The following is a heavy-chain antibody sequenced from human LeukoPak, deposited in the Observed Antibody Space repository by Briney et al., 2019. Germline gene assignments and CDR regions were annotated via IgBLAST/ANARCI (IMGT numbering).Heavy chain of an antibody. Sequence: GESLTLSCAASGFTFSSHAMTWVRQAPGKELEWVSTIGGAAGSTNFADSVRGRFTISRDNSNNTLFLHMTNLRAEDTAVYYCARDRDIILIGHGMDVWGQGTTVTVSS. J-gene: IGHJ6*02. CDR2: IGGAAGST. CDR3: ARDRDIILIGHGMDV. V-gene: IGHV3-23*01. CDR1: GFTFSSHA. D-gene: IGHD3/OR15-3a*01.